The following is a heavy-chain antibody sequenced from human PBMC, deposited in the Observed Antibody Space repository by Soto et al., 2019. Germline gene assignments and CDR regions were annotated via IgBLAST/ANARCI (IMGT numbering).Heavy chain of an antibody. V-gene: IGHV3-48*02. Sequence: GGSLRLSCAASGFTFSTYNMNWVRQAPGKGLEWVSYISSSSTTIYYADSMKGRFTNSRDNARNSLYLQMNSLRDEDTAVYYCARDGTVRGTRTYGMDVWGQGTTVTVSS. CDR2: ISSSSTTI. CDR1: GFTFSTYN. J-gene: IGHJ6*02. D-gene: IGHD3-10*01. CDR3: ARDGTVRGTRTYGMDV.